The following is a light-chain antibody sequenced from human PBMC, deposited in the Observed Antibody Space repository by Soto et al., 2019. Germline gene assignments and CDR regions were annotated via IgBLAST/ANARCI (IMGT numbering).Light chain of an antibody. Sequence: DIQMTQFPSTLSASVVDRVTITFRASQSIGTRLAWYQRRPGKAPKFLIYDASTLESGVPSRFSGSGFGTQFTLTIRSVQPDDFATYYCQQLNSYPLTFGGGTKVDI. J-gene: IGKJ4*01. CDR3: QQLNSYPLT. CDR2: DAS. V-gene: IGKV1-5*01. CDR1: QSIGTR.